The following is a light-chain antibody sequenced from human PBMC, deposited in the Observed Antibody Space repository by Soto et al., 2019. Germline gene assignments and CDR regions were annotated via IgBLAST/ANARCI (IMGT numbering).Light chain of an antibody. CDR2: KAS. V-gene: IGKV1-5*03. J-gene: IGKJ1*01. Sequence: DIQMTQSPSTLSASVGDTVTITCRASQTISSWLAWYQQKPGKAPKLLIYKASTLKSGVPSRFSGSGSGTDFTLTISRLEPEDFAVYYCHQYGSSAWTFGQGTKVDIK. CDR3: HQYGSSAWT. CDR1: QTISSW.